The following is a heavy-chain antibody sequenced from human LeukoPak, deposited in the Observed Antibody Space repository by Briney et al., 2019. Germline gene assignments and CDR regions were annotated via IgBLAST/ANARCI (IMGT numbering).Heavy chain of an antibody. CDR1: GGSFSGYY. CDR2: INHSGST. CDR3: ARAALPGITGWFAP. D-gene: IGHD1-14*01. J-gene: IGHJ5*02. V-gene: IGHV4-34*01. Sequence: SETLSLTCAVYGGSFSGYYWSWIRQPPGKGLEWIGEINHSGSTNYNPSLKSRVTISVDTSNNQFSLKLTSVTAADTAVYYCARAALPGITGWFAPWGQGTLVTISS.